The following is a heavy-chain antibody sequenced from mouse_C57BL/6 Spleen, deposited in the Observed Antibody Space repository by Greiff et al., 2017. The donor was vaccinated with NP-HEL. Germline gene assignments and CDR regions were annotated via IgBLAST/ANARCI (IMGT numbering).Heavy chain of an antibody. CDR3: ARGITTVVATGFDY. CDR1: GYTFTSYW. D-gene: IGHD1-1*01. Sequence: VQLQQSGAELVKPGASVKLSCKASGYTFTSYWMHWVKQRPGRGLEWIGRIDPNSGGTKYNEKFKSKATLTVDKPSSTAYMQLSSLTSEDSAVYYCARGITTVVATGFDYWGQGTTLTVSS. J-gene: IGHJ2*01. V-gene: IGHV1-72*01. CDR2: IDPNSGGT.